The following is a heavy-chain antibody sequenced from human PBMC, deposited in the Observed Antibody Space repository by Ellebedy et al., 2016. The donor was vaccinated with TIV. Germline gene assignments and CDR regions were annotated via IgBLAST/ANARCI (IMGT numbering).Heavy chain of an antibody. CDR3: ARARGDYGDPFDY. V-gene: IGHV3-30*03. CDR1: GFTFSSYG. D-gene: IGHD4-17*01. CDR2: ISYDGSNK. Sequence: GESLKISXAASGFTFSSYGMHWVRQAPGKGLEWVAVISYDGSNKYYADSVKGRFTISRDNSKNTLYLQMNSLRAEDTAVYYCARARGDYGDPFDYWGQGTLVTVSS. J-gene: IGHJ4*02.